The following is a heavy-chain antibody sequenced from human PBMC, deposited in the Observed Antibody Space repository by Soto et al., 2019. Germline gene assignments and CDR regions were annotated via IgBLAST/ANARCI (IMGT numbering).Heavy chain of an antibody. CDR1: GYTFTGYY. D-gene: IGHD2-21*01. J-gene: IGHJ6*02. CDR3: AREIYSSGQFAKFYYYYYGMDV. CDR2: INPNSGGT. V-gene: IGHV1-2*04. Sequence: ASVKVSCKASGYTFTGYYMHWVRQAPGRELEWMGWINPNSGGTNYAQKFQGWVTMTRDTSISTAYMELSRLRSDDTAVYYCAREIYSSGQFAKFYYYYYGMDVWGQGTTVTVSS.